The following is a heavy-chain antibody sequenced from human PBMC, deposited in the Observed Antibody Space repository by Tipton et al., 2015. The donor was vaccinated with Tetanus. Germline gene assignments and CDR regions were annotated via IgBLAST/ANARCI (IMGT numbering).Heavy chain of an antibody. CDR1: GGSISSYY. J-gene: IGHJ5*02. D-gene: IGHD3-10*01. CDR2: IYTSGST. V-gene: IGHV4-4*07. CDR3: ARHGAKDYYGSGRFWFDP. Sequence: TLSLTCTVSGGSISSYYWSWIRQPAGKGLEWIGRIYTSGSTNYSPSLKSRVTMSVDTSKNQFSLKLSSVTAADTAVYYCARHGAKDYYGSGRFWFDPWGQGTLVTVSS.